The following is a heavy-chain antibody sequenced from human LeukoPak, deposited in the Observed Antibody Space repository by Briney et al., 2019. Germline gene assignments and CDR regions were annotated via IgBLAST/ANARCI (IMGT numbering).Heavy chain of an antibody. CDR2: INPSGGST. D-gene: IGHD1-1*01. CDR1: GYTFTGYY. V-gene: IGHV1-46*01. Sequence: ASVKVSRKASGYTFTGYYIDWVRQAPGQGLEWMGVINPSGGSTRYAQKFQGRVTMTGDPSTRTVYMELSSLTSDDTAVYYCARGTTDAYWGQGTPVTVSS. CDR3: ARGTTDAY. J-gene: IGHJ4*02.